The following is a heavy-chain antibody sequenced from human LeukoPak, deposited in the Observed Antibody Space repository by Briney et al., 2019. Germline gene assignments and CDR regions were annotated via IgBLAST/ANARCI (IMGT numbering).Heavy chain of an antibody. D-gene: IGHD3-10*01. CDR1: GGSISSYY. Sequence: SETLSLTCTVSGGSISSYYWGWIRQPPGRGLEWIGGVYYSGSTYYNPSLKSRGTISVDLSKNQFSLKLSSVTAADTAVYYCARMLWFGHNWFDPWGQGTLVTVSS. J-gene: IGHJ5*02. CDR2: VYYSGST. CDR3: ARMLWFGHNWFDP. V-gene: IGHV4-39*07.